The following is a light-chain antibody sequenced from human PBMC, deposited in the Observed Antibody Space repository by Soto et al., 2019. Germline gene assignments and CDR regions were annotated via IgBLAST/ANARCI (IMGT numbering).Light chain of an antibody. Sequence: QSVLTQPPSVSGAPGQRVTMSCTGSSSNIGAGYDVHWFQQLPGTAPRLLIYGNINRLAGVPARFSGSKSGTSASLAITGLQAEDVADYYCQSYDSSLSAWVFGGGTKLTVL. J-gene: IGLJ2*01. V-gene: IGLV1-40*01. CDR3: QSYDSSLSAWV. CDR1: SSNIGAGYD. CDR2: GNI.